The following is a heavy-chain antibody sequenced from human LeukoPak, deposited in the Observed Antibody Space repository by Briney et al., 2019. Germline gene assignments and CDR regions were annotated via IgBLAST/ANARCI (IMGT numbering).Heavy chain of an antibody. J-gene: IGHJ4*02. D-gene: IGHD2-8*01. CDR3: ARINYYNGVLRPDDY. Sequence: SETLSLTCTVSGGSVIDYYWSWSRQPAGRGLEWIGRIFPSGSTSYNPSLWSRVTMSVDTSKNQFSLTLNSVTAADTAVYYCARINYYNGVLRPDDYWGQGTLVTVSS. CDR2: IFPSGST. CDR1: GGSVIDYY. V-gene: IGHV4-4*07.